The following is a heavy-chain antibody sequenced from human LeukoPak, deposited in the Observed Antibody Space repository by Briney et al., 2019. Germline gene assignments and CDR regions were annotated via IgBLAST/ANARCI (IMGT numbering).Heavy chain of an antibody. J-gene: IGHJ4*02. Sequence: SETLSLTCAVSGGSISSSNWWSWVCQPPGKGLEWIGEIYHSGSTNYNPSLKSRVTISADKSINTAYLQWSSLRASDTAMYYCATSESQTKFDYWGQGTLVTVSS. CDR3: ATSESQTKFDY. CDR1: GGSISSSNW. V-gene: IGHV4-4*02. CDR2: IYHSGST. D-gene: IGHD1/OR15-1a*01.